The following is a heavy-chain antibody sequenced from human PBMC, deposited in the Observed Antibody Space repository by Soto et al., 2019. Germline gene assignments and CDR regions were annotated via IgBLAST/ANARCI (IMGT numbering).Heavy chain of an antibody. D-gene: IGHD5-18*01. CDR1: VFTFISYA. CDR3: VKVRPPDTAMAHYHY. Sequence: GWSLRLSCSSSVFTFISYAMHWVRQAPGKGLEYVSAISSNGGSTYYADSVKGRFTISRDNSKNTLYLQMSSLRAEDTAVYYCVKVRPPDTAMAHYHYWGQGTLVTVSS. J-gene: IGHJ4*02. CDR2: ISSNGGST. V-gene: IGHV3-64D*06.